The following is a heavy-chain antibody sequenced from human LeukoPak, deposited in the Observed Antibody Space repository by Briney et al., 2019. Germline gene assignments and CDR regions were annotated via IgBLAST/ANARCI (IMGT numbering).Heavy chain of an antibody. J-gene: IGHJ3*02. CDR1: GFTFSSYS. CDR2: ISSSSSYV. V-gene: IGHV3-21*01. D-gene: IGHD3-22*01. CDR3: AREVSSGWYDAFDI. Sequence: GGSLRLSCAASGFTFSSYSMNWVRQAPGKGLEWVSSISSSSSYVYYADSVKGRFTISRDNAKNSLYLQMYSLRAEDTAVYYCAREVSSGWYDAFDIWGQGTMVTVSS.